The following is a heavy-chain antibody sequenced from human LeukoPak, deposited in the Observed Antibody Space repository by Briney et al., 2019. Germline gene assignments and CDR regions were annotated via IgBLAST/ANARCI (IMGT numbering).Heavy chain of an antibody. CDR2: LSSNSAYI. Sequence: GGSLRLSCAASGFTFRSYSMNWVRQAPGKGLEWVSTLSSNSAYIYYADSVKGRFTISRDNSKNTMFLQFNTLRPEDTAVYYCAREGMGTTFSAWFEPWGQGTLVTVSS. CDR3: AREGMGTTFSAWFEP. J-gene: IGHJ5*02. V-gene: IGHV3-21*01. CDR1: GFTFRSYS. D-gene: IGHD1-7*01.